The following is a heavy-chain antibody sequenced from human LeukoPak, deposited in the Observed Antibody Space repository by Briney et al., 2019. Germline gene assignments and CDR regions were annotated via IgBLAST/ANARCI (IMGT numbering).Heavy chain of an antibody. CDR1: GGSISRSNW. Sequence: PSETLSLTCAVSGGSISRSNWWSWVRQPPGKGLEWIGEIYHSGSTNYNPSLKSRVTISVDTSKNQFSLKLSSVTAADTAVYYCARGLAAGIDYWGQGTLVTVSS. D-gene: IGHD6-13*01. V-gene: IGHV4-4*02. CDR3: ARGLAAGIDY. CDR2: IYHSGST. J-gene: IGHJ4*02.